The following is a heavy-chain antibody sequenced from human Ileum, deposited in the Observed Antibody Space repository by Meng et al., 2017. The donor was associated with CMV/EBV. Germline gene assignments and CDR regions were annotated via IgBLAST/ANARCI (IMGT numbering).Heavy chain of an antibody. CDR1: GGSISDYH. CDR2: LRTSGTI. V-gene: IGHV4-4*07. CDR3: GRAGARGVPVDI. Sequence: SGTGLVKPSEPLSLTCSVSGGSISDYHWTWIRKSAGKGLQWLGRLRTSGTIDHNPSFKSRVTLSIDTSKNQFSLKLTSVTAADTAVYYCGRAGARGVPVDIWGQGTLVTVFS. D-gene: IGHD3-10*01. J-gene: IGHJ4*02.